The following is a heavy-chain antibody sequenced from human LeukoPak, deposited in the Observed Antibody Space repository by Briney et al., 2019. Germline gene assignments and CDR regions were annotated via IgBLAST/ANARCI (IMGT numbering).Heavy chain of an antibody. CDR3: AREFYDSSGYYYSFDY. J-gene: IGHJ4*02. CDR1: GFTFSDYY. D-gene: IGHD3-22*01. V-gene: IGHV3-11*01. CDR2: ISSSGSTI. Sequence: PGGSLRLSCAASGFTFSDYYMSWIRQAPGTGLEWVSYISSSGSTIYYADSVKGRFTISRDNAKNSLYLQMNSLRAEDTAVYYCAREFYDSSGYYYSFDYWGQGTLVTVSS.